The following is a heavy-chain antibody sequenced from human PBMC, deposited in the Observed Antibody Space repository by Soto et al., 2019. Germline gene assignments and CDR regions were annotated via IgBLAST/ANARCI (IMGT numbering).Heavy chain of an antibody. V-gene: IGHV4-31*03. D-gene: IGHD2-2*01. Sequence: QVQLQESGPGLVKPSQTLSLTCTVSGGSISSGGYYWSWIRQHPGKGLEWIGYIYYSGSTYYNPSLKSRVTLSVDTSKNQFSLKLSSVTAADTAVYYCARSSPSANYFDYWGQGTLVTVSS. CDR2: IYYSGST. J-gene: IGHJ4*02. CDR3: ARSSPSANYFDY. CDR1: GGSISSGGYY.